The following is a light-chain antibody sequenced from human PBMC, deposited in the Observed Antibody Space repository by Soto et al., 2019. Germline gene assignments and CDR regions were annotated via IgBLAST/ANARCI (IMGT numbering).Light chain of an antibody. CDR1: QGISSD. J-gene: IGKJ1*01. CDR2: AAS. V-gene: IGKV1-17*01. CDR3: QQHNNYPRT. Sequence: DIQMTQSPSSLSASVGDRVTISCRASQGISSDLGWYQQKPGKAPKRLIYAASSMPSGVPSRFSGSGSGTEFTLTISSLQSEDFATYYCQQHNNYPRTFGQGTKVEIK.